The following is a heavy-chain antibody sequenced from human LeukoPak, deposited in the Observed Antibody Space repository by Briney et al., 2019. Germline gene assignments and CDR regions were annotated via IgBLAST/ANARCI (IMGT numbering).Heavy chain of an antibody. CDR2: INTDGSST. V-gene: IGHV3-74*01. D-gene: IGHD3-3*01. CDR3: ARGASASPSQFDY. CDR1: GFTVSSYW. Sequence: GGSLRLSCAASGFTVSSYWMHWVRQAPGKGLVWVSRINTDGSSTTYADSVKGRFTISRDNAKNTLYLQMNSLRAEDTAVYYCARGASASPSQFDYWGQGTLVTVFS. J-gene: IGHJ4*02.